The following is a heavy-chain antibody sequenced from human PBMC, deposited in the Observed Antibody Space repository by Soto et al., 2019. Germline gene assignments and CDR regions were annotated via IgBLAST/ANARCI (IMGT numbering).Heavy chain of an antibody. CDR3: ASSVYSHSWTY. D-gene: IGHD5-18*01. CDR2: IYPGDSDT. CDR1: GYSFASYW. V-gene: IGHV5-51*01. J-gene: IGHJ4*01. Sequence: GESLKISCKGSGYSFASYWIGWVRQIPGKGLEWMGIIYPGDSDTRYSPSFQGQVTISADKSISSAYLQWNSLKASDTAMYYCASSVYSHSWTYWGQEPWSPSPQ.